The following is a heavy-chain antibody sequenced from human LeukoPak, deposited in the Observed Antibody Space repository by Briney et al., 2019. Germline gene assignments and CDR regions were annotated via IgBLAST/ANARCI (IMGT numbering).Heavy chain of an antibody. V-gene: IGHV3-53*04. CDR3: GSTSYGGNSGIDY. J-gene: IGHJ4*02. Sequence: PGGSLRLSCAASGFTFDDYAMHWVRQAPGKGLEWVSVIYSGGSTYYADSVKGRFTISRHNSKNTLYLQMNSLRAEDTAVYYCGSTSYGGNSGIDYWGQGTLVTVSS. D-gene: IGHD4-23*01. CDR2: IYSGGST. CDR1: GFTFDDYA.